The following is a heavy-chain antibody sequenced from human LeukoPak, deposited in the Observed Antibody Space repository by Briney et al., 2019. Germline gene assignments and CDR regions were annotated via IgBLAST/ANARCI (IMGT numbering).Heavy chain of an antibody. CDR3: AKVYYGDYIGCMDV. Sequence: GGSLRLSCAASGFTFSSYAMSWVRQAPGKGLEWVSAISGSGGSTYYADSVKGRFTISRDNSKNTLYLQMNSLRAEDTAVYYCAKVYYGDYIGCMDVWGQGTTVTVSS. V-gene: IGHV3-23*01. CDR1: GFTFSSYA. CDR2: ISGSGGST. D-gene: IGHD4-17*01. J-gene: IGHJ6*02.